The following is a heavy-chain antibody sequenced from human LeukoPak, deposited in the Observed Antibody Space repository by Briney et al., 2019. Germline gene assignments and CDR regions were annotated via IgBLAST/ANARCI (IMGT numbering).Heavy chain of an antibody. D-gene: IGHD1-26*01. J-gene: IGHJ4*02. Sequence: PSETLSLTCTVSGGSISSYYWSWIRQPPGKGLEWIGYIYYSGSTNYNPSLKSRVTISVDTSKNQFSLKLSSVTAADTAVYYCARQYSGSYYGGARYFDYWGQGTLVTVSS. CDR3: ARQYSGSYYGGARYFDY. V-gene: IGHV4-59*01. CDR2: IYYSGST. CDR1: GGSISSYY.